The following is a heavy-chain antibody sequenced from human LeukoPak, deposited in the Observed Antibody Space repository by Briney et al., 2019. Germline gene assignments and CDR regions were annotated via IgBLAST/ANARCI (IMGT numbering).Heavy chain of an antibody. J-gene: IGHJ4*02. CDR2: ISPYNAET. Sequence: VASVKVSCKASGYTFFTYGIIWVRQAPGQGLEWMGWISPYNAETKYAQEFQGRVTITTDTSTSTAYMELRSLRSDDTAVYYCARSDGGHGVDFDYWGQGTLVTVSS. D-gene: IGHD2-21*02. CDR1: GYTFFTYG. V-gene: IGHV1-18*01. CDR3: ARSDGGHGVDFDY.